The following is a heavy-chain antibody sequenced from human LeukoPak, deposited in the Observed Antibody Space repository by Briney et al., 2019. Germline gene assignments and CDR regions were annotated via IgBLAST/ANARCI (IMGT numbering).Heavy chain of an antibody. CDR3: ARDYGSGSHFDY. J-gene: IGHJ4*02. CDR1: GFTFSSYE. V-gene: IGHV3-48*03. CDR2: ISSSGSTI. D-gene: IGHD3-10*01. Sequence: PGGSLRLSCAASGFTFSSYEMNWVRQAPGKGLEWVSYISSSGSTIYYADSVKGRFTISRDNAKNSLYLQMNSLRADDTAVYYCARDYGSGSHFDYWGQGTLVSVSS.